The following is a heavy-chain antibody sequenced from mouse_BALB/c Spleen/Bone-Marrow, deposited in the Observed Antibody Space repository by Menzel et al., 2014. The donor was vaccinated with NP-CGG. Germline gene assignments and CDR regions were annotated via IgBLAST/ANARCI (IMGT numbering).Heavy chain of an antibody. CDR2: IWAGGST. Sequence: QVQLQQSGPGLVAPSQSLSITCTVSGFSLTSYGVHWVRQPPGKGLEWLGVIWAGGSTNYNSALMSRMSISQDNSASPGFLKKNSLQTDDTAMYYCARDRCHYKDVGDYWGQGTTLTVSS. CDR1: GFSLTSYG. D-gene: IGHD1-1*01. CDR3: ARDRCHYKDVGDY. V-gene: IGHV2-9*02. J-gene: IGHJ2*01.